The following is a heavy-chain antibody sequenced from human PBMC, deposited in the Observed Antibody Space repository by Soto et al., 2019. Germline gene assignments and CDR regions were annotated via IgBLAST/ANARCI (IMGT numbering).Heavy chain of an antibody. CDR1: GFTFSSYA. CDR2: ISYDGSNK. Sequence: WGSLRLSCAASGFTFSSYAMHWVRQAPGKGLEWVAVISYDGSNKYYADSVKGRFTISRDNSKNTLYLQMNSLRAEDTAVYYCARVDSSGYLYYYYYMDVWGKGTTVTVSS. D-gene: IGHD3-22*01. CDR3: ARVDSSGYLYYYYYMDV. V-gene: IGHV3-30*04. J-gene: IGHJ6*03.